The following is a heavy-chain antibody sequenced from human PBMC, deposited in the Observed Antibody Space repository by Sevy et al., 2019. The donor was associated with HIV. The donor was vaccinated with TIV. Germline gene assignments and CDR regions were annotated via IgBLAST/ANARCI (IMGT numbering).Heavy chain of an antibody. CDR1: GFSFRSYW. D-gene: IGHD4-17*01. Sequence: GGSLRLSCAASGFSFRSYWMSWVRQASGKGLEWVANIRQDGSEKYDVHFVKGRFTISRDNAENSLYLQMNSLRAEDTAVYYCAREGSYGDHDYQYYYGMDVWGQGTTVTVSS. CDR2: IRQDGSEK. CDR3: AREGSYGDHDYQYYYGMDV. V-gene: IGHV3-7*01. J-gene: IGHJ6*02.